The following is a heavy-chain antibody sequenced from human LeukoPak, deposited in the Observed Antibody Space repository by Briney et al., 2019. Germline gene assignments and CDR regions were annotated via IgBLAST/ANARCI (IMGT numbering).Heavy chain of an antibody. Sequence: GGSLRLSCAASGFTFSSYAMHWVRQAPGKGLEWVAVISYDGSNKYYADSVKGRFTISRDNSKNTLYLQMNSLRAEDTAVYYCARGPSVRAWYQLPPAGDYYYGMDVWGQGTTVTVSS. D-gene: IGHD2-2*01. CDR1: GFTFSSYA. V-gene: IGHV3-30*04. J-gene: IGHJ6*02. CDR2: ISYDGSNK. CDR3: ARGPSVRAWYQLPPAGDYYYGMDV.